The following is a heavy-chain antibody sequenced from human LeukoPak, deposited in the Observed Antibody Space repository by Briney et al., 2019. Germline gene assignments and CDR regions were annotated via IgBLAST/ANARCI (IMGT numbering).Heavy chain of an antibody. V-gene: IGHV4-4*08. CDR3: ARDPLSRRDGYLSDY. D-gene: IGHD5-24*01. CDR1: GGSISSFY. CDR2: IYTSGST. Sequence: PSETLSLTCTVSGGSISSFYWSWIRQPPGKGLEWIGRIYTSGSTNYNPSLKSRVTISVDTSKNQFSLKLSSVTAADTAVYYCARDPLSRRDGYLSDYWGQGTLVTVSS. J-gene: IGHJ4*02.